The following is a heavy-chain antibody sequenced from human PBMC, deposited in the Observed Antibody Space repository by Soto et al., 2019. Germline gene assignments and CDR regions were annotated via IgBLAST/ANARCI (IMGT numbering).Heavy chain of an antibody. J-gene: IGHJ6*02. Sequence: SETLSLTCTVSGGSISSDGDYYRWSWIRQPPGKGLEWIGYIYHSGSTYYNPSLKSRVTISVDTSKNQFSLKLSSVTAADTAVYYCARVCGGDCHNGMDVWGQGTTVTVSS. CDR1: GGSISSDGDYYR. D-gene: IGHD2-21*02. V-gene: IGHV4-30-2*05. CDR3: ARVCGGDCHNGMDV. CDR2: IYHSGST.